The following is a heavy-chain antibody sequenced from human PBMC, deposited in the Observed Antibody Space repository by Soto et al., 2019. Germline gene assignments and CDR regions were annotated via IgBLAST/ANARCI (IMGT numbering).Heavy chain of an antibody. CDR3: AKYRSTSSGAEGFDY. CDR2: ISGSGDVI. CDR1: GFTYNSYA. J-gene: IGHJ4*02. V-gene: IGHV3-23*01. D-gene: IGHD6-6*01. Sequence: EVQLLQSGGGLVQPGGPLNLSCEFSGFTYNSYAMAWVRQAQGKGREWVSSISGSGDVIYYADSVKGRFTISRDNSKITLSLQLTSLRVEDTGVYYCAKYRSTSSGAEGFDYWGQGALVTVSS.